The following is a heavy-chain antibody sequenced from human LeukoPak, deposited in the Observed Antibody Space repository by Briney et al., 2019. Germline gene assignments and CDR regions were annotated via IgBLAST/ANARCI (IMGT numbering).Heavy chain of an antibody. J-gene: IGHJ3*02. CDR1: GYRFTSYW. CDR3: ARSRVVDSHAFDI. D-gene: IGHD3-22*01. CDR2: IYPGDSDT. V-gene: IGHV5-51*01. Sequence: GESLKISCKGSGYRFTSYWIGWVRQMPGKGLEWMGIIYPGDSDTRYSPSFQGQVTISADKSISTAYLQWSSLKASDTAMYYCARSRVVDSHAFDIWGQGTMVTVSS.